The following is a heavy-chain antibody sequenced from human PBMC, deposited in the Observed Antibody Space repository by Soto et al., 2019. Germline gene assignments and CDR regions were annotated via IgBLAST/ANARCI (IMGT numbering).Heavy chain of an antibody. D-gene: IGHD3-3*01. CDR1: GGSVSSGIYY. CDR2: IYYSGST. Sequence: SETLSVTCTVSGGSVSSGIYYWSWIRQPPGKGLEWIGYIYYSGSTNYNPSLKSRVTISVDTSKNQFSLKLSSVTAADTAVYYCARVGFGVVTPFDYWGQGTLVTVSS. J-gene: IGHJ4*02. CDR3: ARVGFGVVTPFDY. V-gene: IGHV4-61*01.